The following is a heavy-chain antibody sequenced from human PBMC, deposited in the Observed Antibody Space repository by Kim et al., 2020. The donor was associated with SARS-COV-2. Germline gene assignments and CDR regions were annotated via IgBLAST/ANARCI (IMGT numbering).Heavy chain of an antibody. D-gene: IGHD3-10*01. Sequence: GGSLRLSCAASGFPFSNYWMHWVRQAPGKGLVWVSRINSDGSNTDYVDSVQGRFTISRDNAKNMVYLQMNGLRAEDTAVYYCVRGYYNAYGIVWGQGTLVTVSS. CDR2: INSDGSNT. J-gene: IGHJ4*02. CDR3: VRGYYNAYGIV. CDR1: GFPFSNYW. V-gene: IGHV3-74*01.